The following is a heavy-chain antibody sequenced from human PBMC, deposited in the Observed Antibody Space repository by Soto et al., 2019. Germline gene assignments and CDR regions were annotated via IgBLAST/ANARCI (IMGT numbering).Heavy chain of an antibody. J-gene: IGHJ2*01. Sequence: EVQLVESGGGLVKPGGSLRLSCAASGFTFSSYSMNWVRQAPGKGLEWVSSISSSSSYIYYADSVKGRFTISRDNAKNSLYLQMNSLRAEDTAVYYCARDKVDCSGGSCCYFDLWGRGTLVTVSS. CDR3: ARDKVDCSGGSCCYFDL. CDR2: ISSSSSYI. V-gene: IGHV3-21*01. CDR1: GFTFSSYS. D-gene: IGHD2-15*01.